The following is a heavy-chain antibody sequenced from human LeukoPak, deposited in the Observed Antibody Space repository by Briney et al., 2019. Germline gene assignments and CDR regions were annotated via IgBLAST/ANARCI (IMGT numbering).Heavy chain of an antibody. D-gene: IGHD4-17*01. CDR3: ARDEPGYGDPVADY. J-gene: IGHJ4*02. CDR2: IGGNSRDI. CDR1: GFTFSSYS. Sequence: PGGSLRLSCAASGFTFSSYSMNWVRQAPGKGLEWVSYIGGNSRDIYYADSVKGRFTISRDNARNSLYLQMNSLRAEDTAVYFCARDEPGYGDPVADYWGQGSLVTVSS. V-gene: IGHV3-48*01.